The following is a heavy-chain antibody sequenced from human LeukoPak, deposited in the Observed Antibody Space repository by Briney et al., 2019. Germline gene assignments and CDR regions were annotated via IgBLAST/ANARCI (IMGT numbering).Heavy chain of an antibody. V-gene: IGHV3-23*01. Sequence: GGSLRLSCAASGFTFSSYAMSWVRQAPGKGLEWVSAISGSGGSTYYADSVKGRFTISRDNSKNTLYLQMNSLRAEDTAVYFCVYYDSSGYYYGRLRYWGQGTPVTVSS. CDR2: ISGSGGST. CDR1: GFTFSSYA. CDR3: VYYDSSGYYYGRLRY. J-gene: IGHJ4*02. D-gene: IGHD3-22*01.